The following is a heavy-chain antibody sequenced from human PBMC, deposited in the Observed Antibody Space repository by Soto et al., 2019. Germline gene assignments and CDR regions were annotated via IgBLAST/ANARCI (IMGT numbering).Heavy chain of an antibody. CDR2: IIPIIGNT. CDR3: ARTPGWESTLWFDP. V-gene: IGHV1-69*10. D-gene: IGHD1-26*01. CDR1: GGTFSSYG. Sequence: SSVKVSCKASGGTFSSYGISSVRQAPGQGLEWMGGIIPIIGNTKYAQKFQGRVTITTDTSASTAYMELSSLRSEDTAVYYCARTPGWESTLWFDPWGQGTLVTVSS. J-gene: IGHJ5*02.